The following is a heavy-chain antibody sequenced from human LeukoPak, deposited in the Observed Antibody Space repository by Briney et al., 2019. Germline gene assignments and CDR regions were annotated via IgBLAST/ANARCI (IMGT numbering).Heavy chain of an antibody. CDR3: VIASSGWDDAFDI. Sequence: SETLSLTCTVSGGSISSSSYYWGWIRQPPGKGLEWIGSIYYSGSTYYNPSLKSRVTISVDTSKNQFSLKLSSVTAADTAVYYCVIASSGWDDAFDIWGQGTMITVSS. CDR2: IYYSGST. D-gene: IGHD6-19*01. J-gene: IGHJ3*02. CDR1: GGSISSSSYY. V-gene: IGHV4-39*01.